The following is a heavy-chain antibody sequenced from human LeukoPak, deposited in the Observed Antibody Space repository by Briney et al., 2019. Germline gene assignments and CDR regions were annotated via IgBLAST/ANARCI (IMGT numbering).Heavy chain of an antibody. Sequence: PGGSLRLSCAASGFTFSSYWMSWVRQAPGKGLEWVANIKQDGSEKYYVDSVKGRFTISRDNAKNSLYLQVNRVRAADTAVYYCASNQRRLDYWGQGTLVTVSS. D-gene: IGHD1-14*01. V-gene: IGHV3-7*01. J-gene: IGHJ4*02. CDR3: ASNQRRLDY. CDR1: GFTFSSYW. CDR2: IKQDGSEK.